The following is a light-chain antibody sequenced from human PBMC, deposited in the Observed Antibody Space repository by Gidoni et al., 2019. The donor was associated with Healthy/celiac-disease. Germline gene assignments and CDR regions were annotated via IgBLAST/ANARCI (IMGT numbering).Light chain of an antibody. CDR3: QQYGSSPWVT. J-gene: IGKJ5*01. Sequence: EIVLTQSPGTLSLSPGERATLSCRASQSVSSSYLAWYQQKPGQAPRLLIYGASSRATGIPDRFSGSGSGTDFTLTISRLEPEDFAVYYCQQYGSSPWVTFGQXTRLEIK. V-gene: IGKV3-20*01. CDR1: QSVSSSY. CDR2: GAS.